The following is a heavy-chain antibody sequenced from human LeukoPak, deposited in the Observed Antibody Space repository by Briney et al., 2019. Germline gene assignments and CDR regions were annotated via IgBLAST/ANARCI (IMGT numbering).Heavy chain of an antibody. CDR2: MYHSGST. Sequence: SETLSLTCTVSGGSISSSSYYWGWIRQPLGKGLEWIGSMYHSGSTYYNPSLKSRVTISVDTSKNHFSLKLSSVTAADTAVYYCARRYYYVSGSYYNHFDPWGQGTLVTVSS. CDR1: GGSISSSSYY. D-gene: IGHD3-10*01. V-gene: IGHV4-39*02. CDR3: ARRYYYVSGSYYNHFDP. J-gene: IGHJ5*02.